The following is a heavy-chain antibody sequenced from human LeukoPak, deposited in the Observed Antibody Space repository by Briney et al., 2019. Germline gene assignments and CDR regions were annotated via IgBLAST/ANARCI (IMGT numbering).Heavy chain of an antibody. J-gene: IGHJ3*02. CDR2: ISGTGDST. V-gene: IGHV3-23*01. CDR1: GFTFSNYA. Sequence: GGSLRLSCAASGFTFSNYALSWVRQAPGKGLEWVSFISGTGDSTYYADSVKGRFTISRDSSKNTLYLQMNSLRAEDTAVYYCARVGYDILTGTHAFDIWGQGTMVTVSS. D-gene: IGHD3-9*01. CDR3: ARVGYDILTGTHAFDI.